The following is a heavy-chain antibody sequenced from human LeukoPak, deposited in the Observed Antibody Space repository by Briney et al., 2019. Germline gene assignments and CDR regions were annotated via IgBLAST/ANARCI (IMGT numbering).Heavy chain of an antibody. CDR3: ARERDGGDY. V-gene: IGHV3-7*01. CDR1: GFTFSHYW. CDR2: IKEDGSEE. D-gene: IGHD4-23*01. J-gene: IGHJ4*02. Sequence: GGSLRLSCAASGFTFSHYWMSWVRQAPGKGLEWVANIKEDGSEEYYVDSLKGRFSISRDNAKNSLYLQMNSLRAEDTAMYYCARERDGGDYWGQGTLVTVSS.